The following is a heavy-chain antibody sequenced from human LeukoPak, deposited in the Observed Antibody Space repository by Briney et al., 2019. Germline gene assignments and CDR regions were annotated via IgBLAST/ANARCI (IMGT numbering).Heavy chain of an antibody. V-gene: IGHV6-1*01. CDR2: TYYRSKWYS. J-gene: IGHJ4*02. CDR1: GDIVSSNSAA. D-gene: IGHD3-10*01. CDR3: ARMVGLVSDY. Sequence: SQTLSLTCAISGDIVSSNSAAWNWIRQSPSRGLEWLGRTYYRSKWYSYYAASVKSRITINPDTSKNQFSLQLKSVTPEDTAVYYWARMVGLVSDYWGQGTLVTVSS.